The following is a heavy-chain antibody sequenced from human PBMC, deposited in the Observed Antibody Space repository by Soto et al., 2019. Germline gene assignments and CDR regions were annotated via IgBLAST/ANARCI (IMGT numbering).Heavy chain of an antibody. D-gene: IGHD3-10*01. CDR1: GGSITSGGYS. CDR3: AGRFGGARGIDY. V-gene: IGHV4-30-2*01. CDR2: IYHSGST. Sequence: QLQLQESGSGLVKPSQTLSLTCGVSGGSITSGGYSWSWIRQPPGKGLEWIGYIYHSGSTYYNPSVKSRVTISLDRSKNQFSLKLTSVTAADTAVYYCAGRFGGARGIDYWGQGTLVTVSS. J-gene: IGHJ4*02.